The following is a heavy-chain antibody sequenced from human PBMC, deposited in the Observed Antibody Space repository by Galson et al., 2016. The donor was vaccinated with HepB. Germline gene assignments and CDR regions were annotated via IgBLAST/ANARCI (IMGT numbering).Heavy chain of an antibody. CDR1: GFTVGNNY. V-gene: IGHV3-66*01. J-gene: IGHJ4*02. Sequence: SLRLSCAASGFTVGNNYMSWVRQAPGKGLEWVSLIYSGGNTLYADSVKGRFSISRDNSKNTLYLQMNSLSAEDTAVYYCARNPCASTWGWGQGTLVTVAS. CDR2: IYSGGNT. CDR3: ARNPCASTWG. D-gene: IGHD6-13*01.